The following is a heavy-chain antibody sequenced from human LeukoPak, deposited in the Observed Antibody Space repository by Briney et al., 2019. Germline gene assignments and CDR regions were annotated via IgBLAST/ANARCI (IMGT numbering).Heavy chain of an antibody. CDR3: ARHATESGTWELLYYYYGMDV. D-gene: IGHD2-15*01. Sequence: PSETLSLTCAVYGGSFSGYYWSWIRQPPGKGLEWIGEINHSGSTNYNPSLKSRVTISVDTSKNQFSLKLSSVTAADTAVYYCARHATESGTWELLYYYYGMDVWGQGTTVTVSS. CDR2: INHSGST. CDR1: GGSFSGYY. J-gene: IGHJ6*02. V-gene: IGHV4-34*01.